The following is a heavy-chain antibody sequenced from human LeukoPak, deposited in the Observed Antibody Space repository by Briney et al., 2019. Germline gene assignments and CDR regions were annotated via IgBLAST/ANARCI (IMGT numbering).Heavy chain of an antibody. Sequence: SETLSLTCAVYGGSFSGYYWSWIRQPPGKGLEWIGEINHSGSTNYNPSLKSRVTISLDTSKNQFSLKLSSVTAADTAVYYCARKAPGAFDIWGQGTMVTVSS. CDR2: INHSGST. J-gene: IGHJ3*02. V-gene: IGHV4-34*01. CDR1: GGSFSGYY. CDR3: ARKAPGAFDI.